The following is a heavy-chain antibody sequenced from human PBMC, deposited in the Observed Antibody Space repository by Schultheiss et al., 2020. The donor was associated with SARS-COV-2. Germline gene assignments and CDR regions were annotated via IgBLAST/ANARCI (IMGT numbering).Heavy chain of an antibody. V-gene: IGHV3-33*01. Sequence: GGSLRLSCTASGFSFSGYGMHWVRQAPGKGLEWVALIWFDGSKTYYTDSVKGRFTVSRDNSKNTLFLQMNSLRVEDTAVYYCVRDRSWWTPYNCFDLWGRGTLVTVSS. CDR2: IWFDGSKT. CDR1: GFSFSGYG. CDR3: VRDRSWWTPYNCFDL. J-gene: IGHJ5*02. D-gene: IGHD2-15*01.